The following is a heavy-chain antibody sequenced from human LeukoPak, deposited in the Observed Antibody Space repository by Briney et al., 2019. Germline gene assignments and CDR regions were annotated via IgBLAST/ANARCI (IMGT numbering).Heavy chain of an antibody. CDR2: IYTSGST. CDR3: AREPMIVVVPSGWYFDL. J-gene: IGHJ2*01. D-gene: IGHD3-22*01. Sequence: SETLSLTCTVSGGSIRSYYWSWIRQPAGKGLEWIGRIYTSGSTNYNPSLKSRVTMSVDRSKNQFSLKLSSVTAADTAVYYCAREPMIVVVPSGWYFDLWGRGTLVTVSS. CDR1: GGSIRSYY. V-gene: IGHV4-4*07.